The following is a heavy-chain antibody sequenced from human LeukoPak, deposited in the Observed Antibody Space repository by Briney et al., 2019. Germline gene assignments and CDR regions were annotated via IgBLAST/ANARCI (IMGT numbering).Heavy chain of an antibody. D-gene: IGHD3-22*01. Sequence: ASVKVSCKASGYTFTSYGISWVRQAPRQGLEWMGWISAYNGNINYAQKLQGRVTMTTDTSTSTAYMELRSLRSDDTAVYYCARDEISTITMIVVVGDYWGQGTPVTVSS. CDR2: ISAYNGNI. V-gene: IGHV1-18*01. CDR3: ARDEISTITMIVVVGDY. CDR1: GYTFTSYG. J-gene: IGHJ4*02.